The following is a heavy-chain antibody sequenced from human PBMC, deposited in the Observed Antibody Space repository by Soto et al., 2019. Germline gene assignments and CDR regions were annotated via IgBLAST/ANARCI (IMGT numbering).Heavy chain of an antibody. Sequence: EVQLVESGGGLVQPGRSLRLSCAASGFTFDAYAMHWVRQAPGKGLEWVSGISWNSGSICYADSVKGRFTISRDNAKNSLYLQMNSLRAEDTAVYYCVKEGSNTFGVCMDVWGNGTTFTVSS. D-gene: IGHD3-10*01. CDR1: GFTFDAYA. V-gene: IGHV3-9*01. CDR3: VKEGSNTFGVCMDV. J-gene: IGHJ6*04. CDR2: ISWNSGSI.